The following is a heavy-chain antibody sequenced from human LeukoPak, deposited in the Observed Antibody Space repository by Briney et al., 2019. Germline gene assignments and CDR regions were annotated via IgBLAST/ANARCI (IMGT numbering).Heavy chain of an antibody. V-gene: IGHV3-21*01. J-gene: IGHJ4*02. D-gene: IGHD1-26*01. CDR3: GRGGSAGALDY. CDR2: ISSSGSYI. CDR1: GFTFSSYS. Sequence: PGGSLRLSCAASGFTFSSYSMNWVRQAPGKGLEWVSSISSSGSYIYYADSVKGRFTISRDKAKNSLYLQMNSLRAEDTAVYYWGRGGSAGALDYWGQRTLLTVST.